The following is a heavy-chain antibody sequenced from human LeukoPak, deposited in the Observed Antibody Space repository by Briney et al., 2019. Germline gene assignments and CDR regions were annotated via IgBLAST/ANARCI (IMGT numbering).Heavy chain of an antibody. CDR2: IYSGGST. CDR1: GFTVSSNY. V-gene: IGHV3-53*01. CDR3: AREYYYGSGSSNWFDP. D-gene: IGHD3-10*01. Sequence: PGGSLRLSCAASGFTVSSNYMSRVRQAPGKGLEWVSVIYSGGSTYYADSVMGRFTISRDNSKNTLYLPMNSLRAGDTAVYYCAREYYYGSGSSNWFDPWGQGTLVTVSS. J-gene: IGHJ5*02.